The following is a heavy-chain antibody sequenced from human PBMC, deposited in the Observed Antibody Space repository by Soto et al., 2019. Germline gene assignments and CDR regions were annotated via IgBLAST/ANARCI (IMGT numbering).Heavy chain of an antibody. CDR2: IFHTGGT. CDR3: ARVFSSGSGWMYYFDF. D-gene: IGHD6-25*01. V-gene: IGHV4-4*02. Sequence: QVQLQESGPGLVKPSETLSLTCTVSSDSIAGENWWSWVRQPPGMGLEWIGEIFHTGGTNYHPSLKGRVTMEVDKSKNQFSLKLISAPAADTAVYYCARVFSSGSGWMYYFDFWGQGTLVSVSS. J-gene: IGHJ4*02. CDR1: SDSIAGENW.